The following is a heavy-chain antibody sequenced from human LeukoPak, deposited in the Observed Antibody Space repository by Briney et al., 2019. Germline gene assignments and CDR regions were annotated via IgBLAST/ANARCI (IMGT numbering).Heavy chain of an antibody. J-gene: IGHJ4*02. V-gene: IGHV3-23*01. CDR2: ISGSGDNT. CDR3: AKGIYGGNTMFYFDH. D-gene: IGHD4-23*01. CDR1: GFAFSNYG. Sequence: GGSLRLSCAASGFAFSNYGMSWVRQAPGKGLEWVSAISGSGDNTYYADSVKGRFTISRDISTNTLFLQMNSLRAEDTAMFYCAKGIYGGNTMFYFDHWGQGTLVAVSS.